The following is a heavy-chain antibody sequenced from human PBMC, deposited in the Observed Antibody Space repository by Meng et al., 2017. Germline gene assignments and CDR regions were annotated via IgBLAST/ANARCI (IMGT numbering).Heavy chain of an antibody. J-gene: IGHJ6*02. CDR1: GFTFSSDW. Sequence: GESLKISCAASGFTFSSDWMSWVRQAPGKGLEWVANIKQDGSEKYYEDAVKGRSTISRDNAKNSLYLQMNSLRAEDTAVYYCARYSGDEKDYYYGMDVWGQGTTVTVSS. D-gene: IGHD5-12*01. CDR2: IKQDGSEK. V-gene: IGHV3-7*01. CDR3: ARYSGDEKDYYYGMDV.